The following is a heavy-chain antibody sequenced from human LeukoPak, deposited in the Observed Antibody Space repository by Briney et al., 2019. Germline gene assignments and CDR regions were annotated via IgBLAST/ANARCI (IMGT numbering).Heavy chain of an antibody. CDR3: ARLRSTRRYYYGMDV. J-gene: IGHJ6*02. CDR2: IYYSGST. V-gene: IGHV4-59*08. D-gene: IGHD5/OR15-5a*01. CDR1: GGSISSYY. Sequence: PSETLSLTCTVSGGSISSYYWSWIRQPPGKGLEWIGYIYYSGSTNYNPSLKSRATISVDTSKNQFSLKLSSVTAADTAVYYCARLRSTRRYYYGMDVWGQGTTVTVSS.